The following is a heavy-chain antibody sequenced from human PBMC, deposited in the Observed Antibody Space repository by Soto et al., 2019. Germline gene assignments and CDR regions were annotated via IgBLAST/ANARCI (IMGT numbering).Heavy chain of an antibody. V-gene: IGHV3-30-3*01. Sequence: QVQLVESGGGVVQPGRSLRLSCAASGFTFSSYAMHWVRQAPGKGLEWVAVISYDGSNKYYADSVKGRFTISRDNSKNTLYLQMNTLRAEDTAVYHCARPSGFQLVFGEYFQHWGQRTLVTVSS. D-gene: IGHD6-13*01. CDR1: GFTFSSYA. J-gene: IGHJ1*01. CDR2: ISYDGSNK. CDR3: ARPSGFQLVFGEYFQH.